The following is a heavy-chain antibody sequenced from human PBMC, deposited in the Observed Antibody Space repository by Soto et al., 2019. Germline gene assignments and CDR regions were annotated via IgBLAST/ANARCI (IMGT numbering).Heavy chain of an antibody. CDR2: INSDGSST. Sequence: GGSLRLSCAASGFTFSSYWMHWVRQAPWKGLVWVSRINSDGSSTSYADSVKGRFTISRDNAKNALYLQMNSLRAEDTAVYYCAGIVYEEYSYGMDVWGQGTTVTVSS. CDR1: GFTFSSYW. J-gene: IGHJ6*02. CDR3: AGIVYEEYSYGMDV. V-gene: IGHV3-74*01. D-gene: IGHD2-21*01.